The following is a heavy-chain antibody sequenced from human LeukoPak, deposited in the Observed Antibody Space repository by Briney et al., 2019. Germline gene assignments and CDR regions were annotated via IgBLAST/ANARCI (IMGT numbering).Heavy chain of an antibody. CDR1: GGSISSSSYY. Sequence: SETLSLTCTVSGGSISSSSYYWGWIRQPPGKGLEWIGSIYYSGSTYYNPSLKSRVTISVDTSKNQFSLKLSSVTAADTAVYYCARDDSSGHDDYWGQGTLVTVSS. CDR3: ARDDSSGHDDY. CDR2: IYYSGST. D-gene: IGHD3-22*01. J-gene: IGHJ4*02. V-gene: IGHV4-39*02.